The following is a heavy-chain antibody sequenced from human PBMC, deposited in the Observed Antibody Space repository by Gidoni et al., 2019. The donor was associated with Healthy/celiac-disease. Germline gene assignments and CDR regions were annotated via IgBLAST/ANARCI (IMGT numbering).Heavy chain of an antibody. D-gene: IGHD2-15*01. J-gene: IGHJ5*02. CDR1: GGSFSGYY. V-gene: IGHV4-34*01. CDR3: ARVGVIWGYCSGGSCYPRNWFDP. Sequence: QVQLQQWGAGLLKPSETLSLTCAVYGGSFSGYYWSWIRQPPGKGLEWIGEINHSGSTNYNPSLKSRVTISVDTSKNQFSLKLSSVTAADTAVYYCARVGVIWGYCSGGSCYPRNWFDPWGQGTLVTVSS. CDR2: INHSGST.